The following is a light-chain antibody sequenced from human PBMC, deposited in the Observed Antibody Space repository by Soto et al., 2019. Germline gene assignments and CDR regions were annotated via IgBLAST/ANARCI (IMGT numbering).Light chain of an antibody. J-gene: IGKJ2*01. Sequence: ESVLTQSPATLSLSPGETATLSCRATQSVSGYLAWYQQKPGQAPRLLMYDASNRANGIPARFSGSGSGTDFTLTISSLEPEDIAVYYCQEHSSWPPMFTFGQGTKLEIK. CDR3: QEHSSWPPMFT. CDR1: QSVSGY. V-gene: IGKV3-11*01. CDR2: DAS.